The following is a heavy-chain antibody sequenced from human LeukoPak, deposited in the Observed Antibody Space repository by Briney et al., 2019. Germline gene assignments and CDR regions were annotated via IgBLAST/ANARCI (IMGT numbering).Heavy chain of an antibody. Sequence: SGTLSLTCAVSGGSISSSNWWSWVRQPPGKGLEWIGEIYHSGSTNYNPSLKSRVTISVDKSKNQFSLKLSSVTAADTAEYYCARAVGSIAVALYYFDYWSQGTLVTVSS. D-gene: IGHD6-19*01. V-gene: IGHV4-4*02. J-gene: IGHJ4*02. CDR3: ARAVGSIAVALYYFDY. CDR1: GGSISSSNW. CDR2: IYHSGST.